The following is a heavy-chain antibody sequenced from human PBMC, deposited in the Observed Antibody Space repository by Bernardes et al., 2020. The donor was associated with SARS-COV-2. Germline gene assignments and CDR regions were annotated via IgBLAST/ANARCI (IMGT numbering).Heavy chain of an antibody. V-gene: IGHV3-23*01. CDR2: ISGETDDT. CDR1: GFTLSSYA. J-gene: IGHJ4*02. CDR3: AKDYCGGDCDFFDY. Sequence: GESLRLSCAASGFTLSSYAMSWVRQAPGKRLEWVSGISGETDDTYYADSVKGRFTISRDNSMNTLFLQMSSLGAEDTAVYYCAKDYCGGDCDFFDYWGQGTLVSVSS. D-gene: IGHD2-21*02.